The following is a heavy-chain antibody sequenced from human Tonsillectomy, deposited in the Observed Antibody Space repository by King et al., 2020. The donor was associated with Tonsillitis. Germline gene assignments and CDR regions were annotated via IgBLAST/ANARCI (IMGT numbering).Heavy chain of an antibody. V-gene: IGHV4-34*01. CDR2: ITHSGST. CDR3: AGRRTTVTRAGYYFYFGMDV. J-gene: IGHJ6*02. CDR1: GGSFSGYS. D-gene: IGHD4-17*01. Sequence: VQLQQRGAGLLKPSETLSLTCVVYGGSFSGYSWNWVRQPPGKGLEWIAEITHSGSTNYKSSLESRVTVSLDTSKNQFSLKLSPVAASDTAVYYCAGRRTTVTRAGYYFYFGMDVWGQGTTVTVSS.